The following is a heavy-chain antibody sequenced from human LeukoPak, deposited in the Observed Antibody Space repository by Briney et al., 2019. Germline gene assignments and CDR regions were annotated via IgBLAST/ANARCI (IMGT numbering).Heavy chain of an antibody. CDR1: GGSFSGYY. CDR2: INHRGST. Sequence: PSETLSLTCAVYGGSFSGYYWTWIRQTPGKGLEWIGEINHRGSTNYSPSLEGRVTISVDTSKNHFSLDLTSVTAADTAVYYCASGGWYRGYWGQGTLVTVSS. J-gene: IGHJ4*02. D-gene: IGHD2-15*01. V-gene: IGHV4-34*01. CDR3: ASGGWYRGY.